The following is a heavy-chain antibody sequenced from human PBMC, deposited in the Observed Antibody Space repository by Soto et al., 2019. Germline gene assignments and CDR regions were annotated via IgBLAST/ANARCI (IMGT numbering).Heavy chain of an antibody. Sequence: QVQLQESGPGLVKPSETRSLTCTVSGGSISSYYWSWIRQPPGKGLEWIGYIYYSGSTNYNPSLKSRVTISVDTSKNQFSLKLSSVTAADTAVYYCARVWGGAFDIWGQGTMVTVSS. V-gene: IGHV4-59*01. CDR1: GGSISSYY. CDR2: IYYSGST. D-gene: IGHD3-10*01. J-gene: IGHJ3*02. CDR3: ARVWGGAFDI.